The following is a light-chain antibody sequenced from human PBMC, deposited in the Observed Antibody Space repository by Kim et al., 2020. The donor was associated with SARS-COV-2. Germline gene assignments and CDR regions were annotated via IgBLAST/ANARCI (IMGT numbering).Light chain of an antibody. CDR2: GAS. V-gene: IGKV3-20*01. J-gene: IGKJ2*01. CDR3: QQYGSSPYT. Sequence: LFPGERATRSCRASQSVSSSYLAWYQQKPGQAPRLLIYGASSRATGIPDRFSGSGSGTDFTLTISILEPEDFAVYYWQQYGSSPYTFGQGTKLEIK. CDR1: QSVSSSY.